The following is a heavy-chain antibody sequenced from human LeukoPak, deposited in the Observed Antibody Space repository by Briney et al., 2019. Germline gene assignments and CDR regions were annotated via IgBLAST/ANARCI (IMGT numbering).Heavy chain of an antibody. J-gene: IGHJ1*01. Sequence: GGSLRLSCAASGFTFSSYEMNWVRQAPGKGLEWVSHISSIGTTIYYADSVKGRFTISRNNAKNALYLQMNTLRAEDTAVYYCASISYGDYEHWGQGTLVTVSS. CDR2: ISSIGTTI. D-gene: IGHD4-17*01. CDR3: ASISYGDYEH. CDR1: GFTFSSYE. V-gene: IGHV3-48*03.